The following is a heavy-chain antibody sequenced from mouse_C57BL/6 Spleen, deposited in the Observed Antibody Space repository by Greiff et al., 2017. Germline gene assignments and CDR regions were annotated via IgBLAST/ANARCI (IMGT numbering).Heavy chain of an antibody. Sequence: VQLQQPGAELVMPGASVKLSCKASGYTFTSYWMHWVKQRPGQGLEWIGEFDPSDSYTNYNQKFKGKSTLTVDKSSSTAYMQLSSLTSESSAVYYCARSDWDAYYFDYWGQGTTLTVSS. J-gene: IGHJ2*01. CDR1: GYTFTSYW. D-gene: IGHD4-1*01. CDR3: ARSDWDAYYFDY. V-gene: IGHV1-69*01. CDR2: FDPSDSYT.